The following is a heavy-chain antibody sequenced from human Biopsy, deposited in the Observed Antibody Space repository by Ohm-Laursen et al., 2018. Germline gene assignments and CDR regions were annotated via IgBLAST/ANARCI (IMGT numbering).Heavy chain of an antibody. CDR2: VYNGGIT. V-gene: IGHV4-59*01. J-gene: IGHJ5*02. CDR1: GASIISYY. Sequence: PGTLSLTCSVSGASIISYYWTWIRQPPGKGLEWIGHVYNGGITNYNPSLKSRVTISKDTSKNQFSLQVNSVTAADTAVYYCARTPRDSFWSGSYKRGLWFDPWGQGTLVIVSS. CDR3: ARTPRDSFWSGSYKRGLWFDP. D-gene: IGHD3-3*01.